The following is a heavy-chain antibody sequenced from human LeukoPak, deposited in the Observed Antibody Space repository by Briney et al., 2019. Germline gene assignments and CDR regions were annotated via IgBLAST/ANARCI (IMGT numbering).Heavy chain of an antibody. D-gene: IGHD3-16*01. Sequence: GGSLRLSCAASGFTFSSYSMNWVRQAPGKGLEWVSSISSSSSYIYYADSVKGRFTISRDNAKNSLYLQMNSLRAEDTAVYYCAGEPGGGNYFDYWGQGTLVTVSS. CDR3: AGEPGGGNYFDY. CDR1: GFTFSSYS. CDR2: ISSSSSYI. V-gene: IGHV3-21*01. J-gene: IGHJ4*02.